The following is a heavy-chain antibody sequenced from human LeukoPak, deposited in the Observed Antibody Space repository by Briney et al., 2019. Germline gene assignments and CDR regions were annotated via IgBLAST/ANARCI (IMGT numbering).Heavy chain of an antibody. V-gene: IGHV3-30*04. J-gene: IGHJ4*02. Sequence: GGPLRLPCTASGFRYRDHPLHWVRQTPDKGLEGLVFISYYENNKYYADSVERIYTIYRLNSKNTLYAQIENVSSDDTALYRCATEDIAVVEHWGQGAQVIVSS. D-gene: IGHD1-1*01. CDR3: ATEDIAVVEH. CDR2: ISYYENNK. CDR1: GFRYRDHP.